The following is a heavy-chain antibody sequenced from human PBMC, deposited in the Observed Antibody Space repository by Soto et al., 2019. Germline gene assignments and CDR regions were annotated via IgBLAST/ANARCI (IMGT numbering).Heavy chain of an antibody. CDR3: ARGARHYYDSSGYYYPFDP. V-gene: IGHV1-46*03. CDR2: IDPSGGST. Sequence: ASVKVSCKASGYTFTCYYMHWARQAPGQGIVWMGIIDPSGGSTSYAQKFQGRVTMARDTSTSTVYMELSSLRSGDTAVYYCARGARHYYDSSGYYYPFDPWGQGTLVTVS. D-gene: IGHD3-22*01. CDR1: GYTFTCYY. J-gene: IGHJ5*02.